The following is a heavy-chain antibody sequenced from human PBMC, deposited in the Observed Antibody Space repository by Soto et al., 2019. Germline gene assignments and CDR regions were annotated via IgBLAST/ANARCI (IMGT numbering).Heavy chain of an antibody. D-gene: IGHD2-15*01. CDR2: MSYDGSLQ. Sequence: GGSLRLSCAASGFTFSNFGMHWVRQAPGRGLEWVAVMSYDGSLQYYADSVMGRFTISRDNSKNTLYLQMNSLRAEDTAVYYCAKRQAPLRRGLLDYYYGMDVWGQGITVTVSS. CDR3: AKRQAPLRRGLLDYYYGMDV. CDR1: GFTFSNFG. J-gene: IGHJ6*02. V-gene: IGHV3-30*18.